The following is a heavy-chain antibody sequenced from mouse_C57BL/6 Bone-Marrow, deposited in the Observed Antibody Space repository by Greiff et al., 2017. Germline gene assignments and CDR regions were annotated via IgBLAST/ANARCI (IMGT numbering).Heavy chain of an antibody. CDR2: IHPNSGST. D-gene: IGHD1-1*01. CDR1: GYTFTSYW. J-gene: IGHJ2*01. Sequence: QVQLQQPGAELVKPGASVKLSCKASGYTFTSYWMHWVKQRPGQGLEWIGMIHPNSGSTNYNEKFKSKATLTVDKSSSTAYMQLISLTSEDSAVYYCASPYGSRESFDYWGQGTTLTVSS. CDR3: ASPYGSRESFDY. V-gene: IGHV1-64*01.